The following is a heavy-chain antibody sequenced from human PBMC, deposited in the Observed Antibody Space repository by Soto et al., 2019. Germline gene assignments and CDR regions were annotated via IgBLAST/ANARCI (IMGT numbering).Heavy chain of an antibody. V-gene: IGHV1-18*01. CDR1: GYTFTSYG. CDR2: ISAYNGNT. J-gene: IGHJ6*02. Sequence: QVQLVQSGAEVKKPGASVKVSCKASGYTFTSYGISWVRQAPGQGLEWMGWISAYNGNTNYAQKLQGRVTMTTDTSASTADMELRSLRSDDTAVYYCASTNPHYGMDVWGQGTTVTVSS. CDR3: ASTNPHYGMDV.